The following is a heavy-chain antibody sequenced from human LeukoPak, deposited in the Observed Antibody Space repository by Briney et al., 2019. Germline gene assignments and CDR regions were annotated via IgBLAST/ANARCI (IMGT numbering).Heavy chain of an antibody. Sequence: GGSLRLSCAASGFTFSTYNMNWVRQAPGKGLEWVSSISSSSSYTYYADSVKGRFTISRDNAKNSLYLQMNSLRAEDTAMYYCARVHGSSGWNVADYWGQGTLVTVSS. V-gene: IGHV3-21*01. J-gene: IGHJ4*02. D-gene: IGHD6-19*01. CDR1: GFTFSTYN. CDR2: ISSSSSYT. CDR3: ARVHGSSGWNVADY.